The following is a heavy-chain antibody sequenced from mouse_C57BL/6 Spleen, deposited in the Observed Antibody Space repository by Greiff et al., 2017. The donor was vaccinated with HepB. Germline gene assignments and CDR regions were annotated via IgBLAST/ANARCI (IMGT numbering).Heavy chain of an antibody. CDR3: ARGNPSYFDV. V-gene: IGHV1-76*01. Sequence: VQLQQSGAELVRPGASVKLSCKASGYTFTDYYINWVKQRPGQGLEWIARIYPGSGNTYYNEKFKGKATLTAEKSSSTAYMQLSSLTSEDSAVYFCARGNPSYFDVWGTGTTVTVSS. D-gene: IGHD2-1*01. J-gene: IGHJ1*03. CDR1: GYTFTDYY. CDR2: IYPGSGNT.